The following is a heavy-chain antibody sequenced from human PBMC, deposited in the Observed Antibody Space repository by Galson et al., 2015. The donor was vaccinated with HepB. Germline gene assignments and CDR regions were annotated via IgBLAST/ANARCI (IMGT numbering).Heavy chain of an antibody. Sequence: LSLTCAVYGGSFSGYYWSWIRQPPGKGLEWIGEINHSGSTNYNPSLKSRVTISVDTSKNQFSLKLSSVTAADTAVYYCARGHMTMVQGVSYYFDYWGQGTLVTVSS. CDR1: GGSFSGYY. CDR2: INHSGST. J-gene: IGHJ4*02. D-gene: IGHD3-10*01. CDR3: ARGHMTMVQGVSYYFDY. V-gene: IGHV4-34*01.